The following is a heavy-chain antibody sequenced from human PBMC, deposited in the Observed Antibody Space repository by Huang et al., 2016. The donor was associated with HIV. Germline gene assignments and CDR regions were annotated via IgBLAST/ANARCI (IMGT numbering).Heavy chain of an antibody. J-gene: IGHJ4*02. V-gene: IGHV3-30-3*01. CDR1: GFTFSSYA. CDR3: ARVGPLENWHYFDY. CDR2: ISYDGSNK. Sequence: QVQLVESGGGVVQPGRSLRLSCAASGFTFSSYALHWVRQAPGKVLEWVAVISYDGSNKYYAASVNGRFTIARDNSKNTLYLQMSSLRAEDTAVYYCARVGPLENWHYFDYWGQGTLVTVSS. D-gene: IGHD1-1*01.